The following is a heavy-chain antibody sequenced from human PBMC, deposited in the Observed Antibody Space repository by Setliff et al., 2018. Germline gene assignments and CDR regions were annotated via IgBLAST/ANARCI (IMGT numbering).Heavy chain of an antibody. CDR1: GYDFFGYW. D-gene: IGHD2-15*01. Sequence: GESLKISCQGLGYDFFGYWIAWVRQVPGKGPEWVGLIYPGDSDTRYSPSFQGQVTISVDRSRVTAYLQWDSLKASDAATYYCARPQTGCSGGTCYPDAFDMWGQGTVVTVSS. J-gene: IGHJ3*02. V-gene: IGHV5-51*03. CDR3: ARPQTGCSGGTCYPDAFDM. CDR2: IYPGDSDT.